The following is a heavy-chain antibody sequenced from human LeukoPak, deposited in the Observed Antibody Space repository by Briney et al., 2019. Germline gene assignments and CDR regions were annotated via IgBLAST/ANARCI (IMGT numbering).Heavy chain of an antibody. V-gene: IGHV3-53*01. Sequence: GGSLRLSCAASGFTVSSNYMSWVRQAPGKGLEWVSVIYSGGSTYYADSVKGRFTISRDNSKNTLYLQMNSLRAEDTAVYYCARGVVAPPPYYYYYYYMDVWGKGTTVTVSS. CDR2: IYSGGST. D-gene: IGHD3-3*01. CDR3: ARGVVAPPPYYYYYYYMDV. J-gene: IGHJ6*03. CDR1: GFTVSSNY.